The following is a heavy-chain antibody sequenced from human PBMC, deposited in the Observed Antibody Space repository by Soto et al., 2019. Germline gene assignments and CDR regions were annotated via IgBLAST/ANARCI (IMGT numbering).Heavy chain of an antibody. V-gene: IGHV4-34*01. CDR3: AREGEMATRRPGYYYYGMDV. CDR1: GGSCSGYY. J-gene: IGHJ6*02. Sequence: QVQLQQWGAGLLKPSETLSLTCAVYGGSCSGYYWSWIRQPPGKGLEWIGEINHSGSTNYNPSLKSRVTISVDTSKNQFSLKLSSVTAADTAVYYCAREGEMATRRPGYYYYGMDVWGQGTTVTVSS. D-gene: IGHD5-12*01. CDR2: INHSGST.